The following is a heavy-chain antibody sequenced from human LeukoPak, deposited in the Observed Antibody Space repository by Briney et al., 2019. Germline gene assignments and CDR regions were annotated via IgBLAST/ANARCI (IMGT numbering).Heavy chain of an antibody. Sequence: GGSLRLSCAASGFTFAGYAMSWVRQGPGTGLEWVSDISGGGDTTYYADSVKGRFTISRDNSKNTLYLQMNSLRAEDTAVYYCAKGRLVPAALLDYWGQGTLVTVSS. CDR2: ISGGGDTT. J-gene: IGHJ4*02. CDR1: GFTFAGYA. D-gene: IGHD2-2*01. CDR3: AKGRLVPAALLDY. V-gene: IGHV3-23*01.